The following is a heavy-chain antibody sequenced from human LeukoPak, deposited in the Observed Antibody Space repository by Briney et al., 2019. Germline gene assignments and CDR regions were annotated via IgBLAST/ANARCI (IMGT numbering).Heavy chain of an antibody. V-gene: IGHV1-18*04. J-gene: IGHJ5*02. CDR2: ISAYNGNT. D-gene: IGHD1-1*01. CDR3: ARVRPRYNWNDGINWFDP. CDR1: GYTFTSYG. Sequence: ASVKVSCKASGYTFTSYGISGVRQAPGQGLEWMGWISAYNGNTNYAQKLQGRVTMTTDTSTSTAYMELRSLRSDDTAVYYCARVRPRYNWNDGINWFDPWGQGTLVTVSS.